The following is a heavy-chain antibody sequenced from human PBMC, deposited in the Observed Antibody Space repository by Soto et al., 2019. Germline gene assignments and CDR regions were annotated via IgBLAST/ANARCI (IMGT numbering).Heavy chain of an antibody. J-gene: IGHJ4*02. D-gene: IGHD2-15*01. Sequence: SETLSLTCTVSGGSISSSSYYWGWIRQRPGKGLEWIGSIYYSGSTYYNPSLKSRVTISVDTSKNQFSLKLSSVTAADTAVYYCASTTPYCSGGSCYPGHFDYWGQGTLVTVSS. CDR3: ASTTPYCSGGSCYPGHFDY. V-gene: IGHV4-39*01. CDR2: IYYSGST. CDR1: GGSISSSSYY.